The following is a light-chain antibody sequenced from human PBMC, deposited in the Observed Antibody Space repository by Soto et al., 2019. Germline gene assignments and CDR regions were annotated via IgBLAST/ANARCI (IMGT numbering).Light chain of an antibody. Sequence: DIQRTQSPSTLSASVGDRVTITCRASQSISSWLAWYQQKPGKAPKLLIYDASSLESGVPSRFSGSGSATEFTPTISSLQPDDLATYYCQQYNSVGGGTKVDIK. CDR2: DAS. CDR1: QSISSW. CDR3: QQYNS. V-gene: IGKV1-5*01. J-gene: IGKJ4*01.